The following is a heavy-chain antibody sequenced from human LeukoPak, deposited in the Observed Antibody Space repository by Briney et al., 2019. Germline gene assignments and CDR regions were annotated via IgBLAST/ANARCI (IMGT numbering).Heavy chain of an antibody. CDR3: ARDRNVNVEMANNWFDP. CDR1: GGSISSGGYY. V-gene: IGHV4-31*03. J-gene: IGHJ5*02. Sequence: SQTLSLTCTVSGGSISSGGYYWSWIRQHPGKGLEWIGYIYYSGSTYYNPSLKSRVTIYVDTSKNQFSLKLSSVTATDTAVYYCARDRNVNVEMANNWFDPWGTGAPVTVAS. D-gene: IGHD5-24*01. CDR2: IYYSGST.